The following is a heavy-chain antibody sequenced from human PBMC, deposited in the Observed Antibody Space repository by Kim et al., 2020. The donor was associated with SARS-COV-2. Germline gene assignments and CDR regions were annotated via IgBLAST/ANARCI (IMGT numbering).Heavy chain of an antibody. CDR3: AKCTSIWCNDY. CDR2: ITAGGSST. D-gene: IGHD6-13*01. J-gene: IGHJ4*02. V-gene: IGHV3-23*01. Sequence: GGSLRLSCAASGFTFSSYAMSWVRQAPGKGLEWVSSITAGGSSTYYADSVKGRFTLFRDNSKNTLYLQMNSLTAEDTALYYCAKCTSIWCNDYWGQGTLVTVSS. CDR1: GFTFSSYA.